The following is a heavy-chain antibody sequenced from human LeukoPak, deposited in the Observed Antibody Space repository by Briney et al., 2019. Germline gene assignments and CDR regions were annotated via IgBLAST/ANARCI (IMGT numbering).Heavy chain of an antibody. CDR2: ISAYNGAT. J-gene: IGHJ6*02. CDR1: GGTFSSYA. V-gene: IGHV1-18*01. CDR3: ARLYSSGWPLEPMDV. D-gene: IGHD6-19*01. Sequence: ASVKVSCKASGGTFSSYAISWVRQAPGQGLEYMGWISAYNGATNYAQKFQGRVTLTTDSSTTTVYMELRSPTSDDTAVYYCARLYSSGWPLEPMDVWGQGTTVTVSS.